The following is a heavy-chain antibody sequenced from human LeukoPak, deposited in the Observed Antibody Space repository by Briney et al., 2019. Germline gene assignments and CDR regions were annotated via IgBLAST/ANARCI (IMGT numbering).Heavy chain of an antibody. V-gene: IGHV4-30-4*08. D-gene: IGHD1-26*01. J-gene: IGHJ5*02. CDR1: GGSISSGDYY. CDR2: IYYSGST. CDR3: ARAVLGINWFDP. Sequence: SQTLSLTCTVSGGSISSGDYYWSWIRQPPGKGLEWIGYIYYSGSTYYNPSLKSRVTISVDTSKNQFSLKLSPVTAADTAVYYCARAVLGINWFDPWGQGTLVTVSS.